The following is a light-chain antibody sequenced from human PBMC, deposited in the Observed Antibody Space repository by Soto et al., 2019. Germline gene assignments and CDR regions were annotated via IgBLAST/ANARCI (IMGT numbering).Light chain of an antibody. J-gene: IGKJ1*01. V-gene: IGKV1-5*03. CDR3: QQYISYS. CDR1: QEIINY. Sequence: TPSPSSLAASLEARVTITCQASQEIINYLNWYQQKPGKGPKLLIYKASTLKSGVPSRFSGSGSGTEFTLTISRLQPDDFARYYCQQYISYSFGQGTKVDIK. CDR2: KAS.